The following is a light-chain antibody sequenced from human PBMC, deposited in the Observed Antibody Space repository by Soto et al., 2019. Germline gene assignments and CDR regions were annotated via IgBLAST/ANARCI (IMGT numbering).Light chain of an antibody. CDR3: RQAIQAPRT. V-gene: IGKV2-28*01. Sequence: DIVLTQSPLSLLVTPGEPASISCRSSQSLLHSNGNIYLDWYLQKPGQSPQLLIYLGSIRASGVTDRFSGSGLGTEFTLKITRVEAEYVGVYSCRQAIQAPRTFGLGTKVEIK. CDR2: LGS. CDR1: QSLLHSNGNIY. J-gene: IGKJ1*01.